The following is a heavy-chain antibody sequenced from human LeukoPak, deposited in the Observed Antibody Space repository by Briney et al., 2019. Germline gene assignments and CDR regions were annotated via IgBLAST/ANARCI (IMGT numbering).Heavy chain of an antibody. CDR1: GFTFSSYG. D-gene: IGHD2-2*01. CDR3: AKDRPATSYYYMDV. V-gene: IGHV3-30*02. Sequence: GGSLRLSCAASGFTFSSYGMHWDRPAPRKGLEWVAFIRYDGRNKYHADSVKGRFTIYRDNSKISLYLQMNSLRAEDTAVYYCAKDRPATSYYYMDVWGKGTTVTISS. CDR2: IRYDGRNK. J-gene: IGHJ6*03.